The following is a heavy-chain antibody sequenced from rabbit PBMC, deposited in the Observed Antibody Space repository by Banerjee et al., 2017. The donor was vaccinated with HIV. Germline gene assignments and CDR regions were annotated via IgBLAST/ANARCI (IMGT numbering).Heavy chain of an antibody. CDR3: ARSNNYYDMDL. J-gene: IGHJ6*01. V-gene: IGHV1S29*01. Sequence: QEQLKESGGGLVQPGGSLKLSCKASEFDLSIYAITWVRQAPGKGLEYIGYITYAGSAYYASWVNGRFTISRENTQNTLYLQLNSLTAADTATYFCARSNNYYDMDLWGQGTLVTVS. CDR1: EFDLSIYA. CDR2: ITYAGSA.